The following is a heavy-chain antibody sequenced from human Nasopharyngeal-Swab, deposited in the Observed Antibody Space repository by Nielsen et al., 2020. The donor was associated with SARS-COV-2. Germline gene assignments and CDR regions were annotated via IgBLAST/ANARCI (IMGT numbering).Heavy chain of an antibody. CDR2: INPSGSST. D-gene: IGHD3-22*01. Sequence: WVRQAPGQGLEWMGIINPSGSSTSYAQKFQGRVTITRDTSTSTVYMELSSLRSEDTAVYYCARDLDSSGYYPNWFDPWGQGTLVTVSS. J-gene: IGHJ5*02. CDR3: ARDLDSSGYYPNWFDP. V-gene: IGHV1-46*01.